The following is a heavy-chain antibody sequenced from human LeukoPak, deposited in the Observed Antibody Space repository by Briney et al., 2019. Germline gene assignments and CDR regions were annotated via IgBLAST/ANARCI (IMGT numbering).Heavy chain of an antibody. CDR2: ISSSSSYI. J-gene: IGHJ3*02. V-gene: IGHV3-21*01. CDR3: ARDPGYCSSISCYSSAFDI. Sequence: GGSLRLSCAASGFTFSSYSMNWVRQAPGKGLEWVSSISSSSSYIYYADSVKGRFTISRDNAKNSLYLQMNSLRAEDTAVYYCARDPGYCSSISCYSSAFDIWGQGTMVTVSS. CDR1: GFTFSSYS. D-gene: IGHD2-2*01.